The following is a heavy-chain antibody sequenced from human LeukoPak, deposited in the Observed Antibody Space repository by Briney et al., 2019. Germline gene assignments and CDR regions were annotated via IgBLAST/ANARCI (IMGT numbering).Heavy chain of an antibody. CDR1: GGTFSSYT. CDR2: IIPILGIA. J-gene: IGHJ4*02. D-gene: IGHD5-12*01. V-gene: IGHV1-69*02. CDR3: ARWWLRNYFDY. Sequence: ASVKVSCKASGGTFSSYTISWVRQAPGQGLEWMGRIIPILGIANYAQKFQGRVTITADKSTSTAYMELSSLRSEDTAVYYCARWWLRNYFDYWGQGTLVTVSS.